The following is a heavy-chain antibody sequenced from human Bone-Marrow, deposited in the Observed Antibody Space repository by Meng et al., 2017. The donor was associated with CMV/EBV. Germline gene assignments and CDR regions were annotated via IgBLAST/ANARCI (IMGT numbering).Heavy chain of an antibody. CDR1: GGTFSSYA. CDR2: IIPILGIA. CDR3: ASDPGYNNYYGMDV. J-gene: IGHJ6*02. V-gene: IGHV1-69*10. Sequence: SVKVSCKASGGTFSSYAISWVRQAPGQGLEWMGGIIPILGIANYAQKFQGRVTITADKSTSTVYMELSSLRSEDTAVYYCASDPGYNNYYGMDVWGQGTTVTVSS.